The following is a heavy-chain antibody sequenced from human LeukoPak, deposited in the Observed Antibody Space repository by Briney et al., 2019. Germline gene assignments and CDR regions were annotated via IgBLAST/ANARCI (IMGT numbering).Heavy chain of an antibody. Sequence: GESLKISCKGSGYSFTSYWIGWVRQMPGKGLEWMGIIYPGDSDTRYSPSFQGQVTISADKSISTAYLQWSSLKASDTAMYYCARQKNGAYYYYGMDVWGQGTTVTVPS. CDR1: GYSFTSYW. CDR2: IYPGDSDT. V-gene: IGHV5-51*01. J-gene: IGHJ6*02. D-gene: IGHD2-8*01. CDR3: ARQKNGAYYYYGMDV.